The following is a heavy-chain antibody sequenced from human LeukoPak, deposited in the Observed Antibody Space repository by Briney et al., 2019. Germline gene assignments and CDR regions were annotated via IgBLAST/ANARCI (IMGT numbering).Heavy chain of an antibody. D-gene: IGHD3-10*01. CDR2: IKGDGSDT. V-gene: IGHV3-74*01. CDR3: ARDMYYYGSGRETVYYFDY. Sequence: GGSLRLSCAASGFTFSSYWMHWVRQTPGKGLVWVSRIKGDGSDTHYADSVKGRFTIFRDNSKNTLYLQTSSLGVDDTAVYYCARDMYYYGSGRETVYYFDYWGQGTLVTVGS. CDR1: GFTFSSYW. J-gene: IGHJ4*02.